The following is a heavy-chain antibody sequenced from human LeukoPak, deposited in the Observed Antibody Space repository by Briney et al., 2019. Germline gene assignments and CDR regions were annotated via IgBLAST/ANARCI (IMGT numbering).Heavy chain of an antibody. V-gene: IGHV3-74*01. Sequence: GGSLRLSCAASGFTFTDHWMSWVRQAPGQGLGWVSRINPAGSSTKYADSVKGRFTISRDNAKNSLYLQINSLRAEDTAVYYCARPLVVPAAHSYWYFDLWGRGTLVTVSS. J-gene: IGHJ2*01. D-gene: IGHD2-2*01. CDR2: INPAGSST. CDR3: ARPLVVPAAHSYWYFDL. CDR1: GFTFTDHW.